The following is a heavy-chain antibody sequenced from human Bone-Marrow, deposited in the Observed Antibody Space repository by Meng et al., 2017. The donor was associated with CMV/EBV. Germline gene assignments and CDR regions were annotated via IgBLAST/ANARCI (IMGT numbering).Heavy chain of an antibody. CDR2: IYHSGST. V-gene: IGHV4-4*02. CDR1: NG. J-gene: IGHJ5*02. Sequence: NGGSGVRQPPGKGLEWIGEIYHSGSTNYNPSLKSRVTISVDKSKNQFSLKLSSVTAADTAVYYCARSTIIGYCSSTSCYTQARWFDPWGQGTLVTVSS. D-gene: IGHD2-2*02. CDR3: ARSTIIGYCSSTSCYTQARWFDP.